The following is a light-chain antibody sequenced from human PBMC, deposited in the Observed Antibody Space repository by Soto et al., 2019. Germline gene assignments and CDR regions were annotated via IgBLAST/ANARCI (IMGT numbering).Light chain of an antibody. J-gene: IGKJ1*01. CDR3: QQYGSSWT. CDR1: QIIANN. CDR2: GAS. V-gene: IGKV3-15*01. Sequence: EIVMMQSPATLSVSPGERATFSCRASQIIANNLAWYQQKPGQAPRLLIYGASTRAPGIPARFSGSGSGTEFTLTISRLEPEDFAVYYCQQYGSSWTFGQGPRWIS.